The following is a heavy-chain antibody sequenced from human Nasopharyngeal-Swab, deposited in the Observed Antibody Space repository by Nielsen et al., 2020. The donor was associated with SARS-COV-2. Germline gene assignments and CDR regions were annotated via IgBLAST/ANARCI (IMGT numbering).Heavy chain of an antibody. CDR1: RFTFSDSA. D-gene: IGHD2-15*01. CDR3: TRCGGGCYSGRDY. CDR2: CRSKGNNYAT. Sequence: GESLKISCAASRFTFSDSAIHWVRQASGKGLEWVGRCRSKGNNYATAYSAPVKGRFIIFRDDPTNTAYLQMNSLKTEDTAMYYCTRCGGGCYSGRDYWGQGTLVTVSS. V-gene: IGHV3-73*01. J-gene: IGHJ4*02.